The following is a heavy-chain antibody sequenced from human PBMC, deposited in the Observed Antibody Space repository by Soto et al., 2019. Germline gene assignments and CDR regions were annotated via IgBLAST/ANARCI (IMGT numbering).Heavy chain of an antibody. V-gene: IGHV3-23*01. J-gene: IGHJ2*01. D-gene: IGHD4-17*01. CDR1: GFTFSSYA. CDR3: AKRTVGWYFDL. CDR2: ISGSGGST. Sequence: EVQLLESGGGLVQPGGSLRLSYAASGFTFSSYAMSWVRQAPGKGLEWVSVISGSGGSTYSADSVKGRFTISRDNSKNTLYLQMNSLRAEDTAVYYCAKRTVGWYFDLWGRGTLVTVSS.